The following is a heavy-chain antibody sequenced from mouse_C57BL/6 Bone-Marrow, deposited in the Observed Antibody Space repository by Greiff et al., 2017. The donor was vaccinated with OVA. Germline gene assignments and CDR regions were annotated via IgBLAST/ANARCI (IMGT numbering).Heavy chain of an antibody. CDR2: ISSGGSYT. V-gene: IGHV5-6*01. D-gene: IGHD1-1*01. CDR1: GFTFSSYG. Sequence: EVHLVESGGDLVKPGGSLKLSCAASGFTFSSYGMSWVRQTPDKRLEWVATISSGGSYTYYPDSVKGRFTISRDNAKNTLYLQMSSLKSEDTAMYYCARHYYGSSYDYWCQGTTLTVSS. CDR3: ARHYYGSSYDY. J-gene: IGHJ2*01.